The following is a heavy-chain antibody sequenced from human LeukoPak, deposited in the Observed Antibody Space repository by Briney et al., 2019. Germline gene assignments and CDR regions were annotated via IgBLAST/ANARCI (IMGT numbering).Heavy chain of an antibody. D-gene: IGHD1-26*01. CDR1: GLTFSRYA. V-gene: IGHV3-23*01. CDR2: ISGSGGST. J-gene: IGHJ4*02. Sequence: GGSLRLSCAASGLTFSRYAMTWVRQAPGRGLEWVSAISGSGGSTYYADSVKGRFTISSDNSKNTLYLQMNSLAAGVTAVVSFSKYYIAGAIFPSYFDYWGQGTLVTVSS. CDR3: SKYYIAGAIFPSYFDY.